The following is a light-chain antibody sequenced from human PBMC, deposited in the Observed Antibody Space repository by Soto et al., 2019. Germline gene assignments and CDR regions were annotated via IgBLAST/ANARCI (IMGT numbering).Light chain of an antibody. Sequence: DIQMTQSPSTLSASVGDRVTITCRASQSISSWLAWYQQKPGKAPKLLIYDASSLESGVPSRFSGSGSGTEFTLTISSLQPEDVATYYCQKYNSAPETFGQGTKVDIK. J-gene: IGKJ1*01. CDR1: QSISSW. CDR3: QKYNSAPET. V-gene: IGKV1-5*01. CDR2: DAS.